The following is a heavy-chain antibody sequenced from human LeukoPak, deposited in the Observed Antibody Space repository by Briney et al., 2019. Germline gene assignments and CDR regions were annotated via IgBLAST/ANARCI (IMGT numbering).Heavy chain of an antibody. J-gene: IGHJ3*02. CDR1: GYTLTDYY. V-gene: IGHV1-69-2*01. Sequence: ASVMVSCKVSGYTLTDYYMHWVQQAPGKGLEWMGIVDPEDGETIYAEKFQGRVTITADTSTDTAYMELSSLRSEDTAVNFCATGIVGATVGGHAFDIWGQGTMVTVSS. CDR3: ATGIVGATVGGHAFDI. CDR2: VDPEDGET. D-gene: IGHD1-26*01.